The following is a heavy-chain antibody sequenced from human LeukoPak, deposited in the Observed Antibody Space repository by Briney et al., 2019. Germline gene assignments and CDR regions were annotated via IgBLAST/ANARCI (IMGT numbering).Heavy chain of an antibody. J-gene: IGHJ6*02. V-gene: IGHV1-24*01. CDR2: FDPEDGET. Sequence: ASVKVSCKVSGYTLTELSMHWVRQAPGKGLEWMGVFDPEDGETIYAQKFQGRVTMTEDTSTDTAYMELSSLRSEDTAVYYCATAVSGWYYYGMDVWGQGTTVTVSS. CDR1: GYTLTELS. D-gene: IGHD6-19*01. CDR3: ATAVSGWYYYGMDV.